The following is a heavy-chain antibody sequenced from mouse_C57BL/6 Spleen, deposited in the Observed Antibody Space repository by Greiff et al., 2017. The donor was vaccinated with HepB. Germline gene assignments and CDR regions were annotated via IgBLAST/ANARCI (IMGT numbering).Heavy chain of an antibody. CDR2: FYPGSGSI. V-gene: IGHV1-62-2*01. Sequence: QVQLKESGAELVKPGASVKLSCKAPGYTFTEYTIHWVKQRSGQGLEWIGWFYPGSGSIKYNEKFKDKATLTADKSSSTVYMELSRLTSEDSAVYFCARHEIYYYGSSPYYFDYWGQGTTLTVSS. J-gene: IGHJ2*01. CDR3: ARHEIYYYGSSPYYFDY. CDR1: GYTFTEYT. D-gene: IGHD1-1*01.